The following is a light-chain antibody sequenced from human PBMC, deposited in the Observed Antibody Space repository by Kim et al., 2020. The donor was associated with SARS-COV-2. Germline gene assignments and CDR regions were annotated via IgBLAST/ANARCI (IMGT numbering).Light chain of an antibody. CDR2: KAS. CDR3: QQYNSYPWT. V-gene: IGKV1-5*03. CDR1: QSISSW. Sequence: ASVGDRVTITCRASQSISSWLAWYQQKPGKAPKLLIYKASNLQSGAPSRFSGSGSGTEFTLTINSLQPDDLATYYCQQYNSYPWTFGQGTKVDIK. J-gene: IGKJ1*01.